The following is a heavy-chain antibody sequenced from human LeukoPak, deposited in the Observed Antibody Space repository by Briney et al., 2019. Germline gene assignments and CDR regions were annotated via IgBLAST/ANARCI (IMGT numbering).Heavy chain of an antibody. J-gene: IGHJ4*02. V-gene: IGHV4-38-2*01. CDR3: ARSKPYCSSTSCYRFDY. CDR2: ISHSGST. CDR1: GYSISSGYH. D-gene: IGHD2-2*01. Sequence: PSETLSLTCAVSGYSISSGYHWGWIRQPPGKGLEWIGSISHSGSTNYNPSLKSRVTISVDTSKNQFSLKLSSVTAADTAVYYCARSKPYCSSTSCYRFDYWGQGTLVTVSS.